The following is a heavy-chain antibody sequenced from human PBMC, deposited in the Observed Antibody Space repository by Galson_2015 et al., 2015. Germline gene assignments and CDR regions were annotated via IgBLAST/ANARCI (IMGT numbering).Heavy chain of an antibody. CDR1: GFSLSTSGVG. D-gene: IGHD5-18*01. CDR2: IYWNDDK. Sequence: PALVKPTQTLTLTCTFSGFSLSTSGVGVGWIRQPPGKALEWLALIYWNDDKRYSPSLKSRLTITKDTSKNQVVLTMTNMDPVDTATYYCAHRRGRRGYSYGFGYWGQGTLVTVSS. V-gene: IGHV2-5*01. CDR3: AHRRGRRGYSYGFGY. J-gene: IGHJ4*02.